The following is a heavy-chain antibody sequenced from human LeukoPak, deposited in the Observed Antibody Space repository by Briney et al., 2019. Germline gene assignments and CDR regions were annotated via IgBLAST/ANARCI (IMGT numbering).Heavy chain of an antibody. CDR1: GFPFSSYS. V-gene: IGHV3-48*02. J-gene: IGHJ4*02. D-gene: IGHD3-22*01. Sequence: GSLRLSCAASGFPFSSYSMNWVRQAPGKGLEWVSYISSSSATIYYADSVKGRFTISRDNVKKSLYLQMNSLRDEDTAVYYCARTSSGYLDYWGQGTLVTVSS. CDR3: ARTSSGYLDY. CDR2: ISSSSATI.